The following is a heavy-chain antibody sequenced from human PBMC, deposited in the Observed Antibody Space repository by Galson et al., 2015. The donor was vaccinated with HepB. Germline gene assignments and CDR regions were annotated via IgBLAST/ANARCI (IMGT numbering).Heavy chain of an antibody. V-gene: IGHV3-23*01. CDR3: AKDGQYGVGLRRFDY. CDR1: GFTFRKYA. D-gene: IGHD4-17*01. Sequence: SLRLSCAASGFTFRKYAMTWVRQAPGKGLEWVSTISGTGGSTYYADSVKGRFTVSRDNSKTTVYLQMTDLRGEDSALYYCAKDGQYGVGLRRFDYWGQGTLVTVSS. CDR2: ISGTGGST. J-gene: IGHJ4*02.